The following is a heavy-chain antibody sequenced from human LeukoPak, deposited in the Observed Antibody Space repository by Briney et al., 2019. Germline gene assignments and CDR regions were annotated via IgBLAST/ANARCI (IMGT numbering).Heavy chain of an antibody. CDR3: AKHSRQGLAGGFDY. V-gene: IGHV3-23*01. Sequence: GGSLRLSCAASGFTVSSNYMSWVRQAPGKGLEWVSATSTGGGSTYYADSVKGRFTISRDNSKNTLDLQMKSLRAEDTAVYYCAKHSRQGLAGGFDYWGQGTLVTVSS. J-gene: IGHJ4*02. CDR1: GFTVSSNY. CDR2: TSTGGGST. D-gene: IGHD6-19*01.